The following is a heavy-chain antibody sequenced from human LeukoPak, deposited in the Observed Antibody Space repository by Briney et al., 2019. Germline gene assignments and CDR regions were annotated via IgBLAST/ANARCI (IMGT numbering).Heavy chain of an antibody. V-gene: IGHV4-38-2*01. CDR3: ARSNWAYYFDY. Sequence: PPETLSLTCAVSGYSISSGYYWGWIRQPPGKGLEWIGSIYHSGSTYYNPSLKSRVTISVDTSKNQLSLKLSSVTAADTAVYYCARSNWAYYFDYWGQGTLVTVSS. D-gene: IGHD7-27*01. CDR2: IYHSGST. CDR1: GYSISSGYY. J-gene: IGHJ4*02.